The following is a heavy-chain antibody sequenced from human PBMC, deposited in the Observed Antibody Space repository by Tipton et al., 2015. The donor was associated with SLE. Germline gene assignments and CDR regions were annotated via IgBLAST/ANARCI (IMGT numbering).Heavy chain of an antibody. J-gene: IGHJ4*02. V-gene: IGHV4-39*07. CDR1: GGSISSYNQY. CDR3: VRINSGASRLFDY. D-gene: IGHD1-26*01. CDR2: LYHSGST. Sequence: TLSLTCTVSGGSISSYNQYWGWIRQPPGKGLEYMASLYHSGSTYYNPSLKSQLTISVDTSKNQFSLKLNSVTAADTAVYYCVRINSGASRLFDYWGQGMLVAVSS.